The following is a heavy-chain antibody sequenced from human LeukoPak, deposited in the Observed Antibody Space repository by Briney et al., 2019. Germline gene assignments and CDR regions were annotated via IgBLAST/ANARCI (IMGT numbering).Heavy chain of an antibody. D-gene: IGHD3-10*01. V-gene: IGHV1-46*01. CDR3: AREASRALGVSLFDY. J-gene: IGHJ4*02. CDR2: INPSGGST. CDR1: GYTFTSYY. Sequence: GGSLRLSCAASGYTFTSYYMHWVRQAPGQGLEWMGIINPSGGSTSYAQKFQGRVTMTRDMSTSTVYMELSSLRSEDTAVYYCAREASRALGVSLFDYWGQGTLVTVSS.